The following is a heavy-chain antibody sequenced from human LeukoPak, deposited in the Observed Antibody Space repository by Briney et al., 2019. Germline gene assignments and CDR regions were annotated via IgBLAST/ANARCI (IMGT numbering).Heavy chain of an antibody. CDR3: ARATVDSSGYYYVFYFDY. CDR2: INHSGNT. Sequence: SETLSLTCAVYGGSFSGYYWSWIRQPPGKGLEWIGEINHSGNTKYNPSLKSRGTISVDTSKNQFSLKLSSVTAADTAVYYCARATVDSSGYYYVFYFDYWGQGTLVTVSS. J-gene: IGHJ4*02. D-gene: IGHD3-22*01. CDR1: GGSFSGYY. V-gene: IGHV4-34*01.